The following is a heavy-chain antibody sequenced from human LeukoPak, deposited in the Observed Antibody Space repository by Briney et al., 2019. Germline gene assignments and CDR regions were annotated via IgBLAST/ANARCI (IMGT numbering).Heavy chain of an antibody. Sequence: GGSLRLSCAASGFTFSSYSMNWVRQAPGKGLEWVSYISGSSSTIYYADSVKGRFTISRDNAKNSLYLQMNSLRAEDTAVYYCVTTHGGYWGQGTLVTVSS. CDR2: ISGSSSTI. D-gene: IGHD3-3*01. CDR3: VTTHGGY. J-gene: IGHJ4*02. CDR1: GFTFSSYS. V-gene: IGHV3-48*01.